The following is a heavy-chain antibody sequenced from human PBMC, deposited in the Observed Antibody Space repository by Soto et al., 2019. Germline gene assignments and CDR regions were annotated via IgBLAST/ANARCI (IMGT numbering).Heavy chain of an antibody. CDR3: AKGQIAAASVNVIDY. CDR2: ISYDGSNK. D-gene: IGHD6-13*01. J-gene: IGHJ4*02. CDR1: GFTFSSYG. Sequence: QVQLVESGGGVVQPGRSLRLSCAASGFTFSSYGMHWVRQAPGKGLEWVAVISYDGSNKYYADSVKGRFTISRDNSRXTLYLQMNSLRAEDTAVYYCAKGQIAAASVNVIDYWGQGTLVTVSS. V-gene: IGHV3-30*18.